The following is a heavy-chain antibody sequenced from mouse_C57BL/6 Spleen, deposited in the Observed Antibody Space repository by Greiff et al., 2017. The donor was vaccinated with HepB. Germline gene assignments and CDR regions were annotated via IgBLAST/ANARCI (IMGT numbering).Heavy chain of an antibody. Sequence: EVQLVESGGDLVKPGGSLKLSCAASGFTFSSYGMSWVRQTPDKRLEWVATISSGGSYTYYPDSVKGRFTISRDNAKNTLYLQMSSLKSEDTAMYYCARAGYYYGSSYDWYVDVWGTGTTVTVSS. CDR1: GFTFSSYG. CDR3: ARAGYYYGSSYDWYVDV. V-gene: IGHV5-6*01. D-gene: IGHD1-1*01. J-gene: IGHJ1*03. CDR2: ISSGGSYT.